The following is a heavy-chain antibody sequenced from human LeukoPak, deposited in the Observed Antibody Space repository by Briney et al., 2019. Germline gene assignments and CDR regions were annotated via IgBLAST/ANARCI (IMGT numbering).Heavy chain of an antibody. CDR3: ARDSYYLPQNAYYFDY. CDR2: ISSSSSYI. D-gene: IGHD2/OR15-2a*01. CDR1: GFTFSSYS. J-gene: IGHJ4*02. V-gene: IGHV3-21*01. Sequence: GGSLRLSCAASGFTFSSYSMNWVRQAPGKGLEWVSSISSSSSYIYYADSVKGRFTISRDNAKNSLYLQMNSLRAEDTAVYYCARDSYYLPQNAYYFDYWGQGTLVTVSS.